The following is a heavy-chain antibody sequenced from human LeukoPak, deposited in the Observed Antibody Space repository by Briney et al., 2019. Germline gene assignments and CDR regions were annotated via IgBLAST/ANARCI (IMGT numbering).Heavy chain of an antibody. D-gene: IGHD3-3*01. CDR2: ISKTGTTI. J-gene: IGHJ4*02. CDR1: GLNLSVYY. Sequence: GGSLRLSCAVSGLNLSVYYMTWIRQAPGNGLEAPGKGLEWLSHISKTGTTIYYADSVKGRFTISRDNAKNSLYLHMNSLRADDTAVYYCVAGVALDYWGQGALVTVSS. V-gene: IGHV3-11*01. CDR3: VAGVALDY.